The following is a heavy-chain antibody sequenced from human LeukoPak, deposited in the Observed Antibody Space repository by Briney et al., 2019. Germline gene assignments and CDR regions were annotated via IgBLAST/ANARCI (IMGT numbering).Heavy chain of an antibody. CDR1: GYTFTGYY. D-gene: IGHD3-22*01. V-gene: IGHV1-2*02. J-gene: IGHJ4*02. CDR2: INPNSGGT. CDR3: AREHHDSSGYFSYFDY. Sequence: ASVKVSCKASGYTFTGYYMHWVRQAPGQGLEWMGWINPNSGGTNYAQKFQGRVTMTRDTSISAAYMELSRLRSDDTAVYYCAREHHDSSGYFSYFDYWGQGTLVTVSS.